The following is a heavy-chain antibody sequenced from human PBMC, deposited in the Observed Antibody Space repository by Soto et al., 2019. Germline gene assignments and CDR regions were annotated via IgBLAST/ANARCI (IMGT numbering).Heavy chain of an antibody. CDR2: IIPIFGTA. J-gene: IGHJ2*01. Sequence: QVRLVQSGAEVKKPGSSVKVSCKASGGTFSSYAISWVRQAPGQGLEWMGGIIPIFGTANYAQKFQGRVTITAHESTSTAYMDLSSLRYEDTAVYYCARAHDRITLDWYFYLWGRGTLVTVSS. CDR3: ARAHDRITLDWYFYL. D-gene: IGHD3-10*01. V-gene: IGHV1-69*01. CDR1: GGTFSSYA.